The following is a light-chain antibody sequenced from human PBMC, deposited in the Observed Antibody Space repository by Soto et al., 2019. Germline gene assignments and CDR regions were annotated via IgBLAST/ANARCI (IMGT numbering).Light chain of an antibody. J-gene: IGLJ2*01. CDR3: SSYTSSSTLRGV. V-gene: IGLV2-14*01. CDR1: SSDVGGYNY. Sequence: QSVLTQPASVSGSPGQSITISCTGTSSDVGGYNYVSWYQQHPGKAPKLMIYDVSNRPSGVSNRFSGSKSGNTASLTISVLQAEDEADYYCSSYTSSSTLRGVFGGGTKLTVL. CDR2: DVS.